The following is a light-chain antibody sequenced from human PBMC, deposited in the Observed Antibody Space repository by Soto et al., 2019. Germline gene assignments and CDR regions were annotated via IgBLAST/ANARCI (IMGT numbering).Light chain of an antibody. Sequence: EIVLTQSPGTLSLSPGERATLSCRASQSVSSSYLAWYQQKPGQAPRPLIYGASSRATGIPDRFSGSGSGTDLTLTISRLEPEDFAVYYCQQYGSSPWTFGQGTKWEIK. CDR1: QSVSSSY. J-gene: IGKJ1*01. CDR3: QQYGSSPWT. CDR2: GAS. V-gene: IGKV3-20*01.